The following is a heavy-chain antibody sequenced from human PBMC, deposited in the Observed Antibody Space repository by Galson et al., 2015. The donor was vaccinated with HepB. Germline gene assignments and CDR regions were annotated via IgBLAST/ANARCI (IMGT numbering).Heavy chain of an antibody. CDR2: ISWDGGST. CDR3: AKDWVAGGNGMDV. J-gene: IGHJ6*02. CDR1: GFTFDDYA. Sequence: SLRLSCAASGFTFDDYAMHWVRQAPGKGLEWVSLISWDGGSTYYADSVKGRFTISRDNSKNSLYLQMNSLRAEDTALYYCAKDWVAGGNGMDVWGQGTTVTVSS. D-gene: IGHD6-19*01. V-gene: IGHV3-43D*03.